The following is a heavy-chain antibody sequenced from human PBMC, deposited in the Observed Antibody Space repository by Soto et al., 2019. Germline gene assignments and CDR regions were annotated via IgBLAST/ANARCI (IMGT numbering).Heavy chain of an antibody. Sequence: QVQLVQSGAEVKKPGSSVKVSCKASRGTFSSYAISWVRQAPGQGLEWMGGIIPIFGTANYAQKCQGRVTIAADEPTSTAYMELSSVRSDDTAVYYCASPAAGTGSYYYSMDVWGQGTTVTVSS. V-gene: IGHV1-69*12. D-gene: IGHD6-13*01. J-gene: IGHJ6*02. CDR3: ASPAAGTGSYYYSMDV. CDR1: RGTFSSYA. CDR2: IIPIFGTA.